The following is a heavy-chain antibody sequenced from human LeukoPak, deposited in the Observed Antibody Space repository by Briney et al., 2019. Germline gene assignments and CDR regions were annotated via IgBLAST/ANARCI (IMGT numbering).Heavy chain of an antibody. D-gene: IGHD3-3*01. CDR1: GFTFSSYS. V-gene: IGHV3-21*01. CDR2: ISSSSYI. CDR3: ARDGSRITIFGAVIPGATNWFDS. J-gene: IGHJ5*01. Sequence: GGSLRLSCAASGFTFSSYSMNWVRQAPGKGLEWVSSISSSSYIYYADSVKGRFTISRDNAKNSLYLQMNSLRAEDTAVYYCARDGSRITIFGAVIPGATNWFDSWGQGTLVTVSS.